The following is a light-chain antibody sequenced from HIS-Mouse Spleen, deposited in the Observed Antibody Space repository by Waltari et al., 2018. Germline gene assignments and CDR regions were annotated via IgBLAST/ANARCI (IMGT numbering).Light chain of an antibody. Sequence: QSALTQPASVSGSPGQSITISCTGTSSYVGSYNLVPWYQQHPGKPPKLMIYEGSKRPSGVSNRFSGSKSGNTASLTISGLQAEDEADYYCCSYAGSSTLVFGGGTKLTVL. CDR2: EGS. J-gene: IGLJ3*02. V-gene: IGLV2-23*01. CDR1: SSYVGSYNL. CDR3: CSYAGSSTLV.